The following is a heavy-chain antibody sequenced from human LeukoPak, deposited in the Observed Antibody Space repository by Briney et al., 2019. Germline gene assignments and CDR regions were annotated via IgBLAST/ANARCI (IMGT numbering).Heavy chain of an antibody. CDR3: AKELTTVSFFDS. D-gene: IGHD4-17*01. CDR1: GFIFSSYG. V-gene: IGHV3-30*18. CDR2: ISYDGRNK. J-gene: IGHJ4*02. Sequence: GGSLRLSCAASGFIFSSYGIQWVRQAPGKGLEWVAVISYDGRNKFYADSVKGRFTISRDNSKNTVSLQMNSLRTEDTALYYCAKELTTVSFFDSWGQGTLSPSPQ.